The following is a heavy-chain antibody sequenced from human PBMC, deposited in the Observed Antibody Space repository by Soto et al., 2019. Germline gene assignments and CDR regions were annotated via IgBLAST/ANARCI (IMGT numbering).Heavy chain of an antibody. J-gene: IGHJ3*02. V-gene: IGHV4-31*03. CDR3: AHIMITFGGVTVGGAFDI. D-gene: IGHD3-16*02. CDR2: IYYSGST. Sequence: SLTCTVSGGSISSGGYYWSWIRQHPGKGLEWIGYIYYSGSTYYNPSLKSRVTISVDTSKNQFSLKLSSVTAADTAVYYCAHIMITFGGVTVGGAFDIWGQGTMVTVSS. CDR1: GGSISSGGYY.